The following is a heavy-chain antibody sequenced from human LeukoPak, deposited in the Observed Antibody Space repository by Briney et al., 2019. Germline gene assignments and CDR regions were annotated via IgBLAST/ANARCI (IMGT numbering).Heavy chain of an antibody. D-gene: IGHD6-19*01. J-gene: IGHJ4*02. V-gene: IGHV3-9*03. CDR1: GFTFDDYA. Sequence: GRSLRLSCAASGFTFDDYAMHWVREAPGKGLEWVSGISWNSGSIGYADSVKGRFTISRDNAKNSLYLQMNSLRAEDMALYYCAKDIYPVLSRGCDYWGQGTLVTVSS. CDR2: ISWNSGSI. CDR3: AKDIYPVLSRGCDY.